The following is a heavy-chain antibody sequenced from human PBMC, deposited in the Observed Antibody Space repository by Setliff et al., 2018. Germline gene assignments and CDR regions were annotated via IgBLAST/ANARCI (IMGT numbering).Heavy chain of an antibody. CDR3: ARHGLHCTNGICPPPFDP. V-gene: IGHV4-61*09. J-gene: IGHJ5*02. CDR2: ISPSGST. D-gene: IGHD2-8*01. CDR1: GASVGSGGYY. Sequence: PSETLSLTCTVSGASVGSGGYYWIWIRQPAGKGLEWIGHISPSGSTYYNPSLESRVTISVDTSKNQFSLKMTSVTAADTAVYYCARHGLHCTNGICPPPFDPWGQGTLVTVSS.